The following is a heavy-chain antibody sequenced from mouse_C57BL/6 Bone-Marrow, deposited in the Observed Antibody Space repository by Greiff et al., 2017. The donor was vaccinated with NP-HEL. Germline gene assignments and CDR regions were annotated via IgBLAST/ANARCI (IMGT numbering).Heavy chain of an antibody. CDR2: IYPGNSDT. CDR3: TTGYYGSSLDY. CDR1: GYTFTSYW. V-gene: IGHV1-5*01. D-gene: IGHD1-1*01. J-gene: IGHJ2*01. Sequence: VQLQQSGTVLARPGASVKMSCKTSGYTFTSYWMHWVKQRPGQGLEWIGAIYPGNSDTSYNQKFKGKAKLTAVTSASTAYLELSSLTNEDSAVYYCTTGYYGSSLDYWGQGTTLTVSS.